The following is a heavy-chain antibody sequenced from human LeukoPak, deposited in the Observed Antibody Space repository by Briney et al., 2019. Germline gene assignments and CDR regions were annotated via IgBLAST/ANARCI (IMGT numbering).Heavy chain of an antibody. D-gene: IGHD6-6*01. CDR1: GFTFGSYS. Sequence: GGSLRLSCAASGFTFGSYSMNWVRQAPGKGLEWVSSISSSSSYIYYADSVKGRFTISRDNAKNSLYLQMNSLRAEDTAVYYCARGVAARPLPPVDYWGQGTLVTVSS. CDR3: ARGVAARPLPPVDY. V-gene: IGHV3-21*01. CDR2: ISSSSSYI. J-gene: IGHJ4*02.